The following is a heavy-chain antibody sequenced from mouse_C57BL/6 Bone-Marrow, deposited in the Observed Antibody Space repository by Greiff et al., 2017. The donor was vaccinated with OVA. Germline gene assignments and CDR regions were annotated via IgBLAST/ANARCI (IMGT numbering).Heavy chain of an antibody. CDR1: GFSLSTSGMG. V-gene: IGHV8-12*01. Sequence: QVTLKESGPGILQSSQTLSLTCSFSGFSLSTSGMGVSWIRQPSGKGLEWLAHIYWDDDKRYNPSLKSRLTISKDTSRNQVFLKITSVDTADTATYYCARREGSKGYFDVWGTGTTVTVSS. D-gene: IGHD2-5*01. CDR2: IYWDDDK. CDR3: ARREGSKGYFDV. J-gene: IGHJ1*03.